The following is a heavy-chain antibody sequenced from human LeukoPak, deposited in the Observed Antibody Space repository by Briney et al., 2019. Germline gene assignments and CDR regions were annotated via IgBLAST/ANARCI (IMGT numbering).Heavy chain of an antibody. D-gene: IGHD2-2*01. Sequence: SENLSLTCTVSGGSISGYYWSWIRQPPGKGLEWFGEINHSGSTNYNPSLKSRVTISVDTSKNQFSLKLSSVTAADTAVYYCARRLGYCSSTSCLRLRNWFDPWGQGTLVTVSS. V-gene: IGHV4-34*01. CDR1: GGSISGYY. J-gene: IGHJ5*02. CDR2: INHSGST. CDR3: ARRLGYCSSTSCLRLRNWFDP.